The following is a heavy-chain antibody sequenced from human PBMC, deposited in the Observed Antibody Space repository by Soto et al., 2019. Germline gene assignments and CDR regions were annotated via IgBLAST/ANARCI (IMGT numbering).Heavy chain of an antibody. Sequence: SETLSLTYAVSGGSISSSNWWSWVRKPPGKGLEWIGEIYHSGSTNYNPSLKSRVTISVDKSKNQFSLKLSSVTAADTAVYYCASRFVGYCSSTSCYGVRDNWFDAWGQGTLVTVSS. D-gene: IGHD2-2*01. CDR2: IYHSGST. CDR3: ASRFVGYCSSTSCYGVRDNWFDA. CDR1: GGSISSSNW. V-gene: IGHV4-4*02. J-gene: IGHJ5*02.